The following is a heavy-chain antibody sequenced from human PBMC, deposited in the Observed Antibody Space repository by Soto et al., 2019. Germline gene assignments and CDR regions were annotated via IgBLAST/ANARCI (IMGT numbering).Heavy chain of an antibody. CDR1: GGTFSSYA. V-gene: IGHV1-69*12. CDR3: ASSSTGAGDYARGSGYDY. J-gene: IGHJ4*02. Sequence: QVQLVQSGAGVKKPGSSVKVSCKASGGTFSSYAISWVRQAPGQGLEWMGGIIPIFGTANYAQKFQGRVTITADESTSTAYMELSSLRSEDTAVYYCASSSTGAGDYARGSGYDYWGQGTLVTVSS. D-gene: IGHD6-19*01. CDR2: IIPIFGTA.